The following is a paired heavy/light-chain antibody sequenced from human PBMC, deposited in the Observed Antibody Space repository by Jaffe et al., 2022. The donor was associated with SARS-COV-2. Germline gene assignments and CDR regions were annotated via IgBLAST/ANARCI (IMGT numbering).Light chain of an antibody. V-gene: IGLV1-51*01. CDR1: KSNIGNNY. J-gene: IGLJ3*02. Sequence: QSVLTQPPSVSAAPGQKVTISCSGSKSNIGNNYVSWYQQIPGTAPKLLIYENNKRPSGIPDRFSGSNSGTSATLGITGLQTGDEADYYCGSWDSSLSAGVFGGGTKLTVL. CDR2: ENN. CDR3: GSWDSSLSAGV.
Heavy chain of an antibody. CDR2: ISHSGST. D-gene: IGHD6-19*01. CDR1: GDSVSSGSHY. CDR3: ARVMYASGWNVVTRRYYYYYYIDL. J-gene: IGHJ6*03. Sequence: QVQLQESGPGLVKPSETLSLTCTVSGDSVSSGSHYWSWIRQPPRNGLEWIGYISHSGSTTYNPSLRSRVTISVDTPKNQFSLKLSSVTAADTAVYYCARVMYASGWNVVTRRYYYYYYIDLWGKGATVTVS. V-gene: IGHV4-61*01.